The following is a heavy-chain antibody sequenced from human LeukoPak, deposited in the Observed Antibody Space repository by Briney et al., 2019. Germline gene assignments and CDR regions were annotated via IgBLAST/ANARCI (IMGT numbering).Heavy chain of an antibody. V-gene: IGHV4-59*01. CDR2: IYYSGST. D-gene: IGHD1-26*01. CDR1: GGSISSYY. Sequence: SETLSLTCTVSGGSISSYYWSWIRQPPGKGLEWIGYIYYSGSTNYNPSLKSRVTISVDTSKNQFSLKLSSVTAADTAMYYCARYESGNFDYWGQGTLVTVSS. J-gene: IGHJ4*02. CDR3: ARYESGNFDY.